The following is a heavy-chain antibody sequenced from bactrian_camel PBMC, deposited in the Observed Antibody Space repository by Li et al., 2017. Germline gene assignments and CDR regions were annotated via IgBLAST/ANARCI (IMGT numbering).Heavy chain of an antibody. CDR1: GFTFGTCG. CDR3: AADQSPFGGSRCRWNWKFGY. Sequence: HVQLVESGGDAVQAGGSLKLSCTTSGFTFGTCGMGWYRQAPGKEREMVSTMKGDGTTQYINSVKGRFTISWETSKNTLYLQMNSLKPEDTAKYYCAADQSPFGGSRCRWNWKFGYWGRGTQVTVS. CDR2: MKGDGTT. D-gene: IGHD7*01. J-gene: IGHJ6*01. V-gene: IGHV3S56*01.